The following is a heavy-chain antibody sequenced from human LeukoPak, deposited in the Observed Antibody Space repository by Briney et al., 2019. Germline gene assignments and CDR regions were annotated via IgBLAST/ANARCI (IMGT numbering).Heavy chain of an antibody. CDR2: ISGSGGST. J-gene: IGHJ6*02. CDR1: GFTFSSYA. CDR3: AKSAGIYYYYGMDV. V-gene: IGHV3-23*01. Sequence: GGSLRLSCAASGFTFSSYAMSWVRQAPGKGLEWVSAISGSGGSTYYADSVKGRFTISRDNSKNTQYLQMNSQRAEDTAVYYCAKSAGIYYYYGMDVWGQGTTVTVSS. D-gene: IGHD3-10*01.